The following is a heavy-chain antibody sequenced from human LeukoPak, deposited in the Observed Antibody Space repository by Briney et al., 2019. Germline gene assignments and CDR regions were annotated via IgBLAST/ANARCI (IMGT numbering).Heavy chain of an antibody. Sequence: ASVKVSCKASGYTFTSYGISWVRQAPGQGLEWMGWISAYNGNTNYAQKLQGRVTMTTDTSTSTAYMELRSLRSDDTAVYYCARDPGTGPYFDDAFDIWGQGTMVTVSS. V-gene: IGHV1-18*01. CDR2: ISAYNGNT. CDR3: ARDPGTGPYFDDAFDI. D-gene: IGHD3/OR15-3a*01. J-gene: IGHJ3*02. CDR1: GYTFTSYG.